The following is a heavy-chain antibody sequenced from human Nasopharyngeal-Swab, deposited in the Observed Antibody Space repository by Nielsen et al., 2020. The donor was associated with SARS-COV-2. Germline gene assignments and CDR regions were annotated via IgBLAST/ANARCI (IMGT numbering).Heavy chain of an antibody. V-gene: IGHV1-69*13. CDR3: ARRPTTVTTWWFDP. CDR1: GYTFTSYG. Sequence: SVKVSCKASGYTFTSYGISWVRQAPGQGLEWMGGIIPIFGTANYAQKFQGRVTITADESTSTAYMELSSLRSEGTAVYYCARRPTTVTTWWFDPWGQGTLVTVSS. CDR2: IIPIFGTA. D-gene: IGHD4-11*01. J-gene: IGHJ5*02.